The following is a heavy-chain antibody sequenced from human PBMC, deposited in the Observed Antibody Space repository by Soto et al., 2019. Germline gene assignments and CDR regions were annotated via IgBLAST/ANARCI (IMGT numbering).Heavy chain of an antibody. D-gene: IGHD3-9*01. J-gene: IGHJ4*02. Sequence: GGSLRLSCAASGFTFSNAWMNWVRQAPGKGLEWVGRIKSKTDGGTTDYAAPVKGRFTISRDDSKNTLYLQMNSLKTEDTAVYYCTTDEGPTYYDILTGYYIVDYWGQGTLVTVSS. V-gene: IGHV3-15*07. CDR1: GFTFSNAW. CDR2: IKSKTDGGTT. CDR3: TTDEGPTYYDILTGYYIVDY.